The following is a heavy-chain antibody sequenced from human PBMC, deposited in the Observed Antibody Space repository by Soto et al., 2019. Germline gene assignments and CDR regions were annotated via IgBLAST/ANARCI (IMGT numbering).Heavy chain of an antibody. J-gene: IGHJ6*02. CDR3: ARVGEYSYGYYYYGMDV. CDR1: GGSISSYY. V-gene: IGHV4-59*01. Sequence: SLTCTVSGGSISSYYWSWIRQPPGKGLEWIGYIYYSGSTNYNPSLKSRVTISVDTSKNQFSLKLSSVTAADTAVYYCARVGEYSYGYYYYGMDVWGQGTTVTVSS. CDR2: IYYSGST. D-gene: IGHD5-18*01.